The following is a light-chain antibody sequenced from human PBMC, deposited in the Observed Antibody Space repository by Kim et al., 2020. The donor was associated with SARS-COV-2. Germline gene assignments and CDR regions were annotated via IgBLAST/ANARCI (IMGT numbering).Light chain of an antibody. CDR3: SSYTSRSTVA. Sequence: QSALTQPASVSGSPGQSITISCTGTSSDVGGYNYVSWYQQHPGKAPKLIIFDVSNRPSGVSNRFSGSKSGNTASLTISGLQAEDEADYYCSSYTSRSTVAFGGGTQLTVL. J-gene: IGLJ2*01. CDR2: DVS. V-gene: IGLV2-14*03. CDR1: SSDVGGYNY.